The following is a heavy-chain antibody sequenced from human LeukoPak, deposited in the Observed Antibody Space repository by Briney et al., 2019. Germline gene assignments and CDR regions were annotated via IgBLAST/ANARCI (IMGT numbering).Heavy chain of an antibody. CDR1: GFTFSSYA. CDR3: ARVNRYCSSTSCAYYYYYMDV. J-gene: IGHJ6*03. V-gene: IGHV3-23*01. Sequence: GGSLRLSCAASGFTFSSYAMSWVRQAPGKGLEWVSAISGSGGSTYYADSVKGRFTISRDNAKNSLYLQMNSLRAEDTAVYYCARVNRYCSSTSCAYYYYYMDVWGKGTTVTVSS. D-gene: IGHD2-2*01. CDR2: ISGSGGST.